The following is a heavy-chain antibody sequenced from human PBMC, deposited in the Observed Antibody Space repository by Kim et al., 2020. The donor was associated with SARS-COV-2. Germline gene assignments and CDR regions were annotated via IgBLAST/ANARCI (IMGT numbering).Heavy chain of an antibody. Sequence: YSAAAVEGRFTISRDNSKNTRYVQMSGLRAEDTAVYYCAGRRGSIYAMDVWGQGTTVTVSS. D-gene: IGHD5-12*01. J-gene: IGHJ6*02. V-gene: IGHV3-23*01. CDR3: AGRRGSIYAMDV.